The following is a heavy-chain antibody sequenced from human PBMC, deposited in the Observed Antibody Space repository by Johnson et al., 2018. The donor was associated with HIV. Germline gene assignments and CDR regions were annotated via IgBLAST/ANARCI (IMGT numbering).Heavy chain of an antibody. V-gene: IGHV3-66*01. CDR1: GFTVSSNY. D-gene: IGHD5-18*01. Sequence: VLLVESGGGLVQPGGSLRLSCAASGFTVSSNYMSWVRQAPGKGLEWVSVIYSGGSTYYADSMKGRLTISRDNSKNTLYLQMNSLRAEDKAVYYCARDGGIQLWSSFDIWGQGTMVTVSS. CDR3: ARDGGIQLWSSFDI. CDR2: IYSGGST. J-gene: IGHJ3*02.